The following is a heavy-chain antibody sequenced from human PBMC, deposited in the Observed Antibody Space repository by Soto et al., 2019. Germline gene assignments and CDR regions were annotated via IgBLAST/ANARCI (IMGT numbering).Heavy chain of an antibody. CDR2: IYYSGST. CDR1: GGSISSYY. D-gene: IGHD3-3*01. J-gene: IGHJ6*03. Sequence: SETLSLTRTVSGGSISSYYWSWIRQPPGKGLEWIGYIYYSGSTNYNPSLKSRVTISVDTSKNQFSLKLSSVTAADTAVYYCARGGSFGPEEKKYYYYYYYMDVWGKGTTVTVSS. CDR3: ARGGSFGPEEKKYYYYYYYMDV. V-gene: IGHV4-59*01.